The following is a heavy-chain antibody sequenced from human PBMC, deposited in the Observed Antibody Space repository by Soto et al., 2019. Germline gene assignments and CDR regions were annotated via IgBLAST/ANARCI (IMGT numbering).Heavy chain of an antibody. J-gene: IGHJ4*02. CDR2: ISWNSDTI. V-gene: IGHV3-9*01. Sequence: EVQLVESGGGLVQPGKSLRLSCAASGFSFDDYAMHWVRQAPGKGLEWVSSISWNSDTIGYADSVRGRFTISRDNAKNSLYLQMNSLRVEDTALYYCAKVTRGSYYMFDYWGQGPMVTVSS. CDR3: AKVTRGSYYMFDY. D-gene: IGHD1-26*01. CDR1: GFSFDDYA.